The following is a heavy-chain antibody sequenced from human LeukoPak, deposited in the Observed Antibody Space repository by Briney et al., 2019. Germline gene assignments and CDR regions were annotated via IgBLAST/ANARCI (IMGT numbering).Heavy chain of an antibody. CDR2: IIAYNGNT. CDR1: GYTFTSYG. Sequence: REASVKVSCKASGYTFTSYGISWVRQAPGQGLEWMGWIIAYNGNTNYAQKLQGGVTMTTDTSTSTAYMELRSLRSDDTAVYYCARDLKMGYSSGRYSWGTGSSNDYWGQGTLVTVSS. CDR3: ARDLKMGYSSGRYSWGTGSSNDY. V-gene: IGHV1-18*01. D-gene: IGHD6-19*01. J-gene: IGHJ4*02.